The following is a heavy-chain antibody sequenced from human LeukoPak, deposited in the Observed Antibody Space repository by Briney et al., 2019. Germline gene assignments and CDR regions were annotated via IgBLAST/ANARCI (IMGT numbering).Heavy chain of an antibody. CDR1: GFTVSSNY. CDR2: IYSGGST. Sequence: GGSLRLSCAASGFTVSSNYMSWVRQAPGKGLEWVSAIYSGGSTYYADPVKGRFTISRDNSKNTLYLQMNSLRAEDTAVYYCARAIRSGSYYNYYYYYMDVWGKGTTVTISS. J-gene: IGHJ6*03. CDR3: ARAIRSGSYYNYYYYYMDV. V-gene: IGHV3-66*01. D-gene: IGHD3-10*01.